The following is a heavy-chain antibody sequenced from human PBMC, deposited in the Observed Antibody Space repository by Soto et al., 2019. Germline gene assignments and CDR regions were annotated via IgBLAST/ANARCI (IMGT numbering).Heavy chain of an antibody. Sequence: PGGSPRLSCAASGFTFSGYAMSWVRQAPGKGLEWVSYIGGSGSTTYYADSVKGRFTISRDNSKNTVDLQMNSLRAEDTAVYYCAKDRPSRNSGYDFEADYWGQGTLGTSPQ. CDR2: IGGSGSTT. D-gene: IGHD5-12*01. V-gene: IGHV3-23*01. CDR3: AKDRPSRNSGYDFEADY. CDR1: GFTFSGYA. J-gene: IGHJ4*02.